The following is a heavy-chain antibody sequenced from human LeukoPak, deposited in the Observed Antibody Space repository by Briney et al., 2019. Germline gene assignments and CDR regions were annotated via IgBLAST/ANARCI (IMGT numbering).Heavy chain of an antibody. CDR1: GGSISSYY. V-gene: IGHV4-59*01. Sequence: SETLSLTCAVSGGSISSYYWSWIRQPPGKGLEWIGYIYYSGSTNYNPSLKSRVTISVDTSKNQFSLKLNSVTAADTAVYYCARVKYSSSWVFDYWGQGTLVTVSS. J-gene: IGHJ4*02. CDR3: ARVKYSSSWVFDY. CDR2: IYYSGST. D-gene: IGHD6-13*01.